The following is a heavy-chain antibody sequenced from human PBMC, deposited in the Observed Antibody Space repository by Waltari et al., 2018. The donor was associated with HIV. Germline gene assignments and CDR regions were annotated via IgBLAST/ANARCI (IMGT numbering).Heavy chain of an antibody. J-gene: IGHJ5*02. Sequence: QVQLVQSGAEVKKPGASVKVSCKASGYTFTGYYMHWVRQAPGQGLEWMGWINPNSGGTNYAQKFKGRVTMTRETSISTAYMELSRLRSDDTAVYYCARSYYGSGNWFDPWGQGTLVTVSS. V-gene: IGHV1-2*02. CDR1: GYTFTGYY. CDR3: ARSYYGSGNWFDP. D-gene: IGHD3-10*01. CDR2: INPNSGGT.